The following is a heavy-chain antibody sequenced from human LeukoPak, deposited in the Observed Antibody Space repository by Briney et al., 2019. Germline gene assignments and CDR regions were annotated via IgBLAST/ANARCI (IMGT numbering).Heavy chain of an antibody. V-gene: IGHV4-59*11. Sequence: SETLSLTCTVSGGAISSHYWSWIRQPPGKGLEWIGYTYFSGNINYNPSLKSRVTISVDTSKTHFSLKQSSVTAADTAVYYCARYDSSGYSIEYWGQGTQVTVAS. CDR3: ARYDSSGYSIEY. J-gene: IGHJ4*02. CDR1: GGAISSHY. CDR2: TYFSGNI. D-gene: IGHD3-22*01.